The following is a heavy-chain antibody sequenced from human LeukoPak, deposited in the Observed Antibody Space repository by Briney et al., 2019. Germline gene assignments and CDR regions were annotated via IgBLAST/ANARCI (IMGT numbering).Heavy chain of an antibody. Sequence: GESLRLSCAASGSTFSDYYMSWIRQAPGKGLEWVSYISSSSSYTNYADSVKGRFTISRDNAKNSLYLQMNSLRAEDTAVYYCARVVAAAGRHNWFDPWGQGTLVTVSS. CDR3: ARVVAAAGRHNWFDP. D-gene: IGHD6-13*01. J-gene: IGHJ5*02. CDR2: ISSSSSYT. CDR1: GSTFSDYY. V-gene: IGHV3-11*05.